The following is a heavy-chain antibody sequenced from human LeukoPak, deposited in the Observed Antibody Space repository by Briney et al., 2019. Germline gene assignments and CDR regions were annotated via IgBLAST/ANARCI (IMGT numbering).Heavy chain of an antibody. J-gene: IGHJ4*02. CDR1: GYTFTGYY. CDR2: INPNSGGT. CDR3: ARTYYYDSSGYGRPLDY. Sequence: ASVKVSCKASGYTFTGYYMHWVRQAPGQGLEWMGWINPNSGGTNYAQKFQGRVTMTRDTSISTAYMELSRLRSDDTAVYYCARTYYYDSSGYGRPLDYWGQGTLVTVSS. D-gene: IGHD3-22*01. V-gene: IGHV1-2*02.